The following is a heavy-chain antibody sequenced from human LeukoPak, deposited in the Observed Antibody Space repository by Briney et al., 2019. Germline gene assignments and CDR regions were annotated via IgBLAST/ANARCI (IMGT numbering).Heavy chain of an antibody. CDR2: MNPGSGDT. CDR1: GYSFTSYW. CDR3: ARGLGDYNTDWFPVSGY. J-gene: IGHJ4*02. V-gene: IGHV1-8*02. D-gene: IGHD3-9*01. Sequence: GESLKISCKGSGYSFTSYWIGWVRQMPGKGLEWMGWMNPGSGDTAYAQKFQDRVTMTRDTSISTAYMELSSLESEDTAIYYCARGLGDYNTDWFPVSGYWGQGTLVTVSS.